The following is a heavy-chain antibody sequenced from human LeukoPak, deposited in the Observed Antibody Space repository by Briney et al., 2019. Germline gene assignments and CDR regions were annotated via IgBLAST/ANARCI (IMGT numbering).Heavy chain of an antibody. CDR3: ARGRVYYGSGSYRLSSPVPFPFDY. V-gene: IGHV4-34*01. J-gene: IGHJ4*02. CDR1: GGSFSGYY. CDR2: INHSGST. D-gene: IGHD3-10*01. Sequence: SETLSLTCAVYGGSFSGYYWSWIRQPPWKGLEWIGEINHSGSTNYNPSLKSRVTISVDTSKNQFSLKLSSVTAADTAVYYCARGRVYYGSGSYRLSSPVPFPFDYWGQGTLVTVSS.